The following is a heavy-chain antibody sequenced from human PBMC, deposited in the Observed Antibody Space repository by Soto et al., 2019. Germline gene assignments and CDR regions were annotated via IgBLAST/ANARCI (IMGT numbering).Heavy chain of an antibody. J-gene: IGHJ4*02. V-gene: IGHV2-5*01. CDR1: GFSLSTSRVG. Sequence: SGPTLVNPTQTLTLTCTFSGFSLSTSRVGVGWIRQPPGKALEWLALIYWNDDKRYNPSLKSRLTITKDTSKNQVVLTMTNMYPVDTATYYCAHSTYDSSFDYWGQGTLVTVSS. D-gene: IGHD3-22*01. CDR2: IYWNDDK. CDR3: AHSTYDSSFDY.